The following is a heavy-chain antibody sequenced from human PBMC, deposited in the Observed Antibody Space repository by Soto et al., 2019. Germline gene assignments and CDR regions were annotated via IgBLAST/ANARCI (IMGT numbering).Heavy chain of an antibody. CDR2: INHSGST. CDR3: ARGGPYYYDSSRNWFDH. Sequence: SETLSLTCAVYGGSFSGYYWSWIRQPPGKGLEWIGEINHSGSTNYNPSLKSRVTISVDTSKNQFSLKLSSVTAADTAVYYCARGGPYYYDSSRNWFDHWGQGTLVTVSS. D-gene: IGHD3-22*01. J-gene: IGHJ5*02. CDR1: GGSFSGYY. V-gene: IGHV4-34*01.